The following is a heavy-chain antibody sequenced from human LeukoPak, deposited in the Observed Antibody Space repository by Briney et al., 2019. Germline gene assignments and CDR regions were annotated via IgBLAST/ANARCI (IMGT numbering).Heavy chain of an antibody. CDR2: ISPSGGST. Sequence: GGSLRLSCATSGFTFSNYAMTWVRQAPGKGLEWVSTISPSGGSTFSADSVRGRFTISRDNSKSTLFLQMNSLRAEDTAVYYCARHLGAAMVSPLGHWGQGTLVTVSS. J-gene: IGHJ4*02. V-gene: IGHV3-23*01. CDR1: GFTFSNYA. D-gene: IGHD5-18*01. CDR3: ARHLGAAMVSPLGH.